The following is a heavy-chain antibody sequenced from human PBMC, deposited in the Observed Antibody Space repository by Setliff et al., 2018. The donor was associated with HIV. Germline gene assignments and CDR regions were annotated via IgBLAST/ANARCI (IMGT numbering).Heavy chain of an antibody. CDR1: GGSISSSSYY. CDR3: ARATTGYSSIWYRNGLTYYYYMDV. Sequence: SETLSLTCTVSGGSISSSSYYWGWIRQPPGKGLEWIGSIYYSGSTSYNPSLKSRVSMSVDTSKNQFSLKLSSVTAADTTIFYCARATTGYSSIWYRNGLTYYYYMDVWGRGTKVTVSS. D-gene: IGHD6-13*01. CDR2: IYYSGST. J-gene: IGHJ6*03. V-gene: IGHV4-39*07.